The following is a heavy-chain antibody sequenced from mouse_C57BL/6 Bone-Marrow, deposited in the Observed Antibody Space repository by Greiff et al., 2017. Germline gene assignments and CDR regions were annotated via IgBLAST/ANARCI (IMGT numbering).Heavy chain of an antibody. CDR2: ISDGGSYT. CDR1: GFTFSSYA. V-gene: IGHV5-4*01. D-gene: IGHD1-2*01. CDR3: ARHGLYAMDY. J-gene: IGHJ4*01. Sequence: DVHLVESGGGLVKPGGSLKLSCAASGFTFSSYAMSWVRQTPEKRLEWVATISDGGSYTYYPDNVKGRFTISRDNAKNNLYLQMSHLKSEDTAMYYCARHGLYAMDYWGQGTSVTVSS.